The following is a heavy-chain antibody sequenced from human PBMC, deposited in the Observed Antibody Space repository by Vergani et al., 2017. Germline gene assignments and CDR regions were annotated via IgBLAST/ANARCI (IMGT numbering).Heavy chain of an antibody. D-gene: IGHD3-22*01. CDR3: GGSGYYLGNSDYGMDV. CDR2: IIPIFGTA. V-gene: IGHV1-69*01. J-gene: IGHJ6*02. CDR1: GGTFSSYA. Sequence: QVQLVQSGAEVKKPGSSVKVSCKASGGTFSSYAISWVRQAPGQGLEWMGGIIPIFGTANYAQKFQGRVTITADESTRTAYMELSSLRSEDTAVYYCGGSGYYLGNSDYGMDVWGQGTTVTVSS.